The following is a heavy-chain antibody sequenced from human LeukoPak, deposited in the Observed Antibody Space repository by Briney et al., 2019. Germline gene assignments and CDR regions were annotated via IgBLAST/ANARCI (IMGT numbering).Heavy chain of an antibody. V-gene: IGHV3-74*01. CDR3: ARDYGGNSGEVRYDY. D-gene: IGHD4-23*01. CDR2: INSDGSST. J-gene: IGHJ4*02. CDR1: GFTFSSYW. Sequence: PGGSLRLSCAASGFTFSSYWMHWVRHAPGKGLVWVSRINSDGSSTSYADSVKGRFTISRDNAKNTLYLQMNSLRAEDTAVYYCARDYGGNSGEVRYDYWGQGTLVTVSS.